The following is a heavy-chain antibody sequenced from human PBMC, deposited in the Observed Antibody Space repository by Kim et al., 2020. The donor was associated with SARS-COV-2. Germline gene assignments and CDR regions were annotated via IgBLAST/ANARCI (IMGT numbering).Heavy chain of an antibody. J-gene: IGHJ3*02. V-gene: IGHV4-31*02. Sequence: NPSLKSRVTISVDTSKNQFSLKLSSVTAADTAVYYCARDGGAISLGAFDIWGQGTMVTVSS. D-gene: IGHD2-21*01. CDR3: ARDGGAISLGAFDI.